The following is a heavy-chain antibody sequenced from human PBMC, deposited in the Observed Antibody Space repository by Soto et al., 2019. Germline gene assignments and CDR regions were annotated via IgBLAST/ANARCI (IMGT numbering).Heavy chain of an antibody. V-gene: IGHV3-23*01. J-gene: IGHJ4*02. Sequence: GGSLRLSCAASGFTFSSYAMSWVRQAPGKGLEWVSAIGGSGGSTYYADSVKGRFTISRDNSKNTLYLQMNSLRAEDTAVYYCANPYKRTPSDYWGQGTLVTVSS. CDR1: GFTFSSYA. CDR2: IGGSGGST. CDR3: ANPYKRTPSDY. D-gene: IGHD1-1*01.